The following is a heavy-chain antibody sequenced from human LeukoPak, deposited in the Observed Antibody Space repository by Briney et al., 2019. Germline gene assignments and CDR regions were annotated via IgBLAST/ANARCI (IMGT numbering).Heavy chain of an antibody. CDR1: GGSFSGYY. CDR3: ARDLDIGGTSS. J-gene: IGHJ4*02. Sequence: SETLSLTCAVYGGSFSGYYWSWIRQPPGKGLEWIGEINHSGSTNYNPSLKSRVTISVDTSKNQFSLKLSSVTAADTAVYYCARDLDIGGTSSWGQGTLVTVSS. D-gene: IGHD2-2*01. V-gene: IGHV4-34*01. CDR2: INHSGST.